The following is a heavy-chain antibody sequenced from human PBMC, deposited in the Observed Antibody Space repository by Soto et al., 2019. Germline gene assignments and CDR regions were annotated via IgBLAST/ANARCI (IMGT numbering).Heavy chain of an antibody. CDR1: GGSFSGYY. CDR3: ARVDILTGYYRSGRLRKPLDY. V-gene: IGHV4-34*01. J-gene: IGHJ4*02. Sequence: PSETLSLTCAVYGGSFSGYYWSWIRQPPGKGLEWIGEINHSGSTNYNPSLKSRVTISVDTSKNQFSLKLSSVTAADTAVYYCARVDILTGYYRSGRLRKPLDYWGQGTLVTVSS. D-gene: IGHD3-9*01. CDR2: INHSGST.